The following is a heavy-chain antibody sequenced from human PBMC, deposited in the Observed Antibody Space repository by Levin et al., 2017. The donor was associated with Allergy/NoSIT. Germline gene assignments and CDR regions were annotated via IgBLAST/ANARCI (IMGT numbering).Heavy chain of an antibody. D-gene: IGHD3-16*01. CDR2: IYYSGTT. Sequence: SETLSLTCTVSGGSFITSSYFWAWIRQPPGKGLEGLGSIYYSGTTYYNPSLQSRLTISMSTSTNPFSLKLRSVTAAATAVYYCARHTALRWLEELVFDSWGQGNVVAGS. CDR3: ARHTALRWLEELVFDS. J-gene: IGHJ4*02. V-gene: IGHV4-39*01. CDR1: GGSFITSSYF.